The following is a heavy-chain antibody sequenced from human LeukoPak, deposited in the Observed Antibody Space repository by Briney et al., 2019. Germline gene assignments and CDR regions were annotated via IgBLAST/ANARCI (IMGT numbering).Heavy chain of an antibody. Sequence: SVTVSYKASGGTFISYALRWVRQPPGKGLAWMGGIIPIFCKAKYAQKFQGRVQITADESTSTAYMELSSLRSEDTAVYDCARSLDVDIGDTTDFDYWGQGTRVTVSS. D-gene: IGHD5-12*01. J-gene: IGHJ4*02. CDR3: ARSLDVDIGDTTDFDY. CDR1: GGTFISYA. CDR2: IIPIFCKA. V-gene: IGHV1-69*13.